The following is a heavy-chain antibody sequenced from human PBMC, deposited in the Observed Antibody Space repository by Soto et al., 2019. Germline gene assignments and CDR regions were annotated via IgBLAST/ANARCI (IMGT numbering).Heavy chain of an antibody. V-gene: IGHV3-30-3*01. CDR2: ISYDGSNK. CDR1: GFTFSSYA. Sequence: LRLSCAASGFTFSSYAMHWVRQAPGKGLEWVAVISYDGSNKYYADSVKGRFTISRDNSKNTLYLQMNSLRAEDTAVYYCASAHSSGYFVAFDIWGQGTMVTVSS. CDR3: ASAHSSGYFVAFDI. J-gene: IGHJ3*02. D-gene: IGHD3-22*01.